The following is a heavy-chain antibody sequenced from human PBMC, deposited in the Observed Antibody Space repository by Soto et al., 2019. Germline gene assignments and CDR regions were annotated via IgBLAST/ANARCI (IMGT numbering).Heavy chain of an antibody. CDR3: ARSASGRYDMDV. Sequence: QVQLQESGPGLVKPSQTLSLTCTVSGGSISSGDYYWSWIRQPPGKDLEWIGYIYYTGSTYYNPSLKSRXXRXLXXSKNQFSLKLNSVTAADTAVYYCARSASGRYDMDVWGQGTTVTVSS. D-gene: IGHD3-10*01. CDR1: GGSISSGDYY. V-gene: IGHV4-30-4*01. CDR2: IYYTGST. J-gene: IGHJ6*02.